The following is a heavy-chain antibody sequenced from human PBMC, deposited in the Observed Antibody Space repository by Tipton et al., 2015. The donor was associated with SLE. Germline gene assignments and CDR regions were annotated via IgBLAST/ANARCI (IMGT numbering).Heavy chain of an antibody. CDR3: ARLSAAYFYYMGV. J-gene: IGHJ6*03. CDR2: INHSGST. CDR1: GGSFSGYY. Sequence: TLSLTCAVYGGSFSGYYWSWIRQPPGKGLEWIGEINHSGSTNYNPSLKSRVTISVDTSKNQFSLKLSSVTAADTAVYYCARLSAAYFYYMGVWGKGTTVTVSS. V-gene: IGHV4-34*01. D-gene: IGHD2-15*01.